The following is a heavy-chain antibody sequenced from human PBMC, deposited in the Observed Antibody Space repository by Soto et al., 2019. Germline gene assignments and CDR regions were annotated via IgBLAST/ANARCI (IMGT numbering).Heavy chain of an antibody. V-gene: IGHV4-39*01. CDR3: ARDFFDSSDYTTNWFDP. CDR1: GDSISNSRFY. J-gene: IGHJ5*02. CDR2: IYHTGNA. Sequence: SETLSLTCSVSGDSISNSRFYRAWIRQPPGEGLEWIGSIYHTGNAYYNLSLKSRVTISVDTSKNQFSLKLTSVTAADAALYYCARDFFDSSDYTTNWFDPWGQGTLVTVSS. D-gene: IGHD3-22*01.